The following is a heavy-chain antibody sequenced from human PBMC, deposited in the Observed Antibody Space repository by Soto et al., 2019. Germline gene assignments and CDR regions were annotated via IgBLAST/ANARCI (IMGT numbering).Heavy chain of an antibody. CDR1: GGSISSSSYY. CDR3: ARLAAVGGWFDP. D-gene: IGHD6-13*01. CDR2: IYYSGST. V-gene: IGHV4-39*01. J-gene: IGHJ5*02. Sequence: SETLSLTCTVSGGSISSSSYYWGWIRQPPGKGLEWIGSIYYSGSTYYNPSLKSRVTISVDTSKNQFSLKLSSVTAADTAVYYCARLAAVGGWFDPWGKGTLVTVSS.